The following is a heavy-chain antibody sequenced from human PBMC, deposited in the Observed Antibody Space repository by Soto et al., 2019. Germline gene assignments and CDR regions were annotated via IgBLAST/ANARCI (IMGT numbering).Heavy chain of an antibody. CDR2: IYYSGST. J-gene: IGHJ6*03. CDR1: GGPISSYY. V-gene: IGHV4-59*08. Sequence: SETLSLTCTVSGGPISSYYWSWIRQPPGKGLEWIGYIYYSGSTNYNPSLKSRVTISVDTSKNQFSLKLSSVTAADTAVYYCARGSSSIAAHYYYYMDVWGKGTTVTVSS. D-gene: IGHD6-6*01. CDR3: ARGSSSIAAHYYYYMDV.